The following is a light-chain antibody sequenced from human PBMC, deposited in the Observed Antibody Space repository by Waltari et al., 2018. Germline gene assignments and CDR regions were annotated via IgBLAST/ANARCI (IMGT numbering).Light chain of an antibody. Sequence: QSVLTQPPSVSGAPGQRVTISCTGSRPNIGAGYEVHGYQQVPGPAPKLLIYGNTNRPSGVPDRFSGSKSGTSASLAITGLQAEDEADYYCQSYDSSLSGWVFGGGTKLTVL. CDR2: GNT. V-gene: IGLV1-40*01. CDR3: QSYDSSLSGWV. CDR1: RPNIGAGYE. J-gene: IGLJ3*02.